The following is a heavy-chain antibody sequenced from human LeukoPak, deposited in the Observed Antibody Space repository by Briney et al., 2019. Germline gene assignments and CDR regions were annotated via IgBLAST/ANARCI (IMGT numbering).Heavy chain of an antibody. J-gene: IGHJ4*02. CDR2: IRYDGSNK. CDR3: ATERPGSRTLDS. V-gene: IGHV3-30*02. CDR1: GFTFSSYG. D-gene: IGHD1-14*01. Sequence: GGSLRLSCAASGFTFSSYGMHWVRQAPGKGLEWVAFIRYDGSNKYYADSVKGRFTISGDDSKNIVFLQMNNLRSEDTAVYFCATERPGSRTLDSWGQGTPVTVSS.